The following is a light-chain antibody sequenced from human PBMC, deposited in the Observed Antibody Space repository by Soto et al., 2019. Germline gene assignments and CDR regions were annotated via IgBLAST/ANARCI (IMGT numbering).Light chain of an antibody. CDR1: QNVDIY. CDR3: QQRRDWPPLT. CDR2: DAS. J-gene: IGKJ4*01. V-gene: IGKV3-11*01. Sequence: EVVLTQSPVTLALSPGERATLSCRASQNVDIYVAWYQQRPGQAPRLLIHDASNRATGIPARFSGGGAGTDFTLTISNLEPEDFAVYYCQQRRDWPPLTFGGGTRLEIK.